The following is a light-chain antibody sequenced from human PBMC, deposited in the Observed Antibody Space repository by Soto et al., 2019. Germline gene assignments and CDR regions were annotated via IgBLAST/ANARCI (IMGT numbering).Light chain of an antibody. Sequence: DAVMTQSPLSLPVTLGQPASISCRSSQSLVHSDGNIYLNWFQQRPGQSPRRLIYKVSNRDSGVPDRFSGSGSGTDFTLTITRVEAEDVGVYYCMQATHRPFTFGQGTKLEI. V-gene: IGKV2-30*02. CDR3: MQATHRPFT. J-gene: IGKJ2*01. CDR2: KVS. CDR1: QSLVHSDGNIY.